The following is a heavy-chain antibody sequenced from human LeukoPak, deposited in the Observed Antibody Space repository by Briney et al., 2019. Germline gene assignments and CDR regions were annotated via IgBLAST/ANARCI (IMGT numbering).Heavy chain of an antibody. V-gene: IGHV1-46*01. CDR2: INPSGGST. Sequence: ASVKVSCKASGHTFTSYYMHWVRQAPGQGLEWMGIINPSGGSTSYAQKFQGRITMTRDTSTSTVYMELSSLRSEDTAVYYCARRPNIVVVPTAIRGAFDIWSQGTMVAVSS. J-gene: IGHJ3*02. CDR3: ARRPNIVVVPTAIRGAFDI. CDR1: GHTFTSYY. D-gene: IGHD2-2*02.